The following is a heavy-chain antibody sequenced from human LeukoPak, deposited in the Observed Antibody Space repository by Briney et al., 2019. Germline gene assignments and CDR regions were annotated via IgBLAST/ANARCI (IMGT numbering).Heavy chain of an antibody. CDR1: GYGFTSYW. CDR3: AIGRGGQQLGDS. CDR2: IYPGDSDT. D-gene: IGHD6-13*01. V-gene: IGHV5-51*01. J-gene: IGHJ5*01. Sequence: GESLQISCKGSGYGFTSYWIGWGRPMPGKGRGWMGIIYPGDSDTRYSPSFQGQVTISADKSISTAYLQWSSLKAADTAMYYCAIGRGGQQLGDSWGQGTLVIVSS.